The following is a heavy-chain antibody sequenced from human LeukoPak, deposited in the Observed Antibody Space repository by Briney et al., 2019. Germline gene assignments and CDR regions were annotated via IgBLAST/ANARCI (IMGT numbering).Heavy chain of an antibody. CDR2: IYPDDSDT. CDR1: GFIFTHYW. D-gene: IGHD4-23*01. J-gene: IGHJ4*02. Sequence: KAGESLKISCKGSGFIFTHYWIGWVRQEPGKGLEWMGIIYPDDSDTRYSPSFQGQVTISADKSINTAYVQLSSLKASDTAMYYCARHGGNYDYWGQGTLLTVSS. V-gene: IGHV5-51*01. CDR3: ARHGGNYDY.